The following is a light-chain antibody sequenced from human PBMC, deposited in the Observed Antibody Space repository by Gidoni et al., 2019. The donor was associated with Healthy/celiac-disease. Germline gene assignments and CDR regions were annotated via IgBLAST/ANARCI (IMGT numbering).Light chain of an antibody. CDR2: WAS. V-gene: IGKV4-1*01. J-gene: IGKJ2*01. Sequence: DIVMTQSPDSLAVSLCERATINCKSSQSVLYSSNNKNYLAWYQQKPGHPPKLLIYWASTRESGVPDRFSGSGSGTDFTRTISSLQAEDVAVYYCQQYYSTPPLYTFGQGTKLEIK. CDR1: QSVLYSSNNKNY. CDR3: QQYYSTPPLYT.